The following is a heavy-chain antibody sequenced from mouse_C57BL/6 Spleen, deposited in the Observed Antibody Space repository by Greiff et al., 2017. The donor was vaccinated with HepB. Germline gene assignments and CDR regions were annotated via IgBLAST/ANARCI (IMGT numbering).Heavy chain of an antibody. Sequence: VQQQQSGPELVKPGASVKISCKASGYTFTDYYMNWVKQSHGKSLEWIGDINPNNGGTSYNQKFKGKATLTVDKSSSTAYMELRSLTSEDSAVYYCARSEMVTPAWFAYWGQGTLVTVSA. V-gene: IGHV1-26*01. CDR2: INPNNGGT. CDR3: ARSEMVTPAWFAY. J-gene: IGHJ3*01. D-gene: IGHD2-2*01. CDR1: GYTFTDYY.